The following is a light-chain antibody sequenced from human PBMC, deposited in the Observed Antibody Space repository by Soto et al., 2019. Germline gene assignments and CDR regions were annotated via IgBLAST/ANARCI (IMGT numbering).Light chain of an antibody. V-gene: IGLV9-49*01. Sequence: QSVLTQPPSASASLGASVTLTCTLSSGYSNYKVDWYQQRPGKGPRFVMRVGTGGIVGSKGDGIPDRFSVLGSGLNRYLTIKNIQEGDESDYHCGADHGSGSNFVYVFGTGTKVTVL. CDR1: SGYSNYK. CDR3: GADHGSGSNFVYV. J-gene: IGLJ1*01. CDR2: VGTGGIVG.